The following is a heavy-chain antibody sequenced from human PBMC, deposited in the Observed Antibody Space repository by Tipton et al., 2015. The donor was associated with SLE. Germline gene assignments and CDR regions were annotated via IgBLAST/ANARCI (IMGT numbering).Heavy chain of an antibody. CDR1: SGSLSNNDY. D-gene: IGHD7-27*01. V-gene: IGHV4-61*09. J-gene: IGHJ4*02. Sequence: TLSLTCTVSSGSLSNNDYWSWIRQPAGKGPEWIGYIYTSGGSKYNPSLNTRVTISVDTSKNRFSLNLSSVTAADTAVYYCAREVRVTGVIDSWGQGTLVTVSS. CDR2: IYTSGGS. CDR3: AREVRVTGVIDS.